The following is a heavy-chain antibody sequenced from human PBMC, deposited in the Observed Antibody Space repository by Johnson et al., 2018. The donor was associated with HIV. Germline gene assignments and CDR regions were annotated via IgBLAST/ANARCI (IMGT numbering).Heavy chain of an antibody. V-gene: IGHV3-9*01. D-gene: IGHD7-27*01. CDR2: ISWNSGSI. CDR3: AKAVTGEGAFDI. CDR1: GYTFDDYA. J-gene: IGHJ3*02. Sequence: VQLVESGGGKVQPGRSLRLSCAASGYTFDDYAMHWVRQAPGKGLEWVSGISWNSGSIGYADSVKGRFTISRDNAKNSLYLQMNSLRAEDTAVYYCAKAVTGEGAFDIWGQGTMVTVSS.